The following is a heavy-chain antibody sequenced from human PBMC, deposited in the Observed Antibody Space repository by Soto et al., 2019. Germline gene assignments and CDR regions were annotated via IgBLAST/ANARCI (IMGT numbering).Heavy chain of an antibody. CDR3: ARTSTVVTLRGLEHDAFDI. J-gene: IGHJ3*02. D-gene: IGHD2-21*02. CDR2: IYYSGST. CDR1: GGSISSGDYY. Sequence: QVQLQESGPGLVKPSQTLSLTCTVSGGSISSGDYYWSWIRQPPGKGLEWIGYIYYSGSTYYNPSLKSRVTISVDPSKNQFSLKLSSVTAADTAVYYCARTSTVVTLRGLEHDAFDIWGQGTMVTVSS. V-gene: IGHV4-30-4*01.